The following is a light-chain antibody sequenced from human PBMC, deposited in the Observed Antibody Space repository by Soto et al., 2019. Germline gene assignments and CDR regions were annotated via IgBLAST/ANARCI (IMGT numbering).Light chain of an antibody. V-gene: IGKV4-1*01. CDR2: WAS. Sequence: DVVMTQSPDSLAVSLGERATINCKSSQSVLYSSNNKNYLAWYQQKPGQPPKLLIYWASTRESGVPDRLSGSGSGTDFTLTISSLQAEDVAVYYCQQYYCTPLTFGGGTKVEIK. CDR1: QSVLYSSNNKNY. J-gene: IGKJ4*01. CDR3: QQYYCTPLT.